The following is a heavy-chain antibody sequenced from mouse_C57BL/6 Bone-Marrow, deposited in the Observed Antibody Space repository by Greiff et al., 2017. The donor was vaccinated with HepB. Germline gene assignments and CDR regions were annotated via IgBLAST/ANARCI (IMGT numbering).Heavy chain of an antibody. D-gene: IGHD1-1*01. CDR2: IHPSDSDT. V-gene: IGHV1-74*04. Sequence: VKLQQPGAELVKPGASVKVSCKASGYTFTSYWMHWVKQRPGQGLEWIGRIHPSDSDTNYNQKFKGKATLTVDKSSSTAYMQLSSLTSEDSAVYYCAATVVAPYYFDYWGQGTTLTVSS. CDR3: AATVVAPYYFDY. CDR1: GYTFTSYW. J-gene: IGHJ2*01.